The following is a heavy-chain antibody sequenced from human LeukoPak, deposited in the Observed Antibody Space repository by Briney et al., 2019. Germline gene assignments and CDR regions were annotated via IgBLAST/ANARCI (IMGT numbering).Heavy chain of an antibody. CDR3: ARDRYSYAFEYSDS. Sequence: GGSLRLSCAASGFTFSSYGMHWVRQAPGKGLDWVAVISNDGSKKYYADSVKGRFTISRDNSKNTLSLQVSSLRTEDTAVYYCARDRYSYAFEYSDSWGQGTLVTVSS. CDR1: GFTFSSYG. D-gene: IGHD5-18*01. J-gene: IGHJ4*02. CDR2: ISNDGSKK. V-gene: IGHV3-30*03.